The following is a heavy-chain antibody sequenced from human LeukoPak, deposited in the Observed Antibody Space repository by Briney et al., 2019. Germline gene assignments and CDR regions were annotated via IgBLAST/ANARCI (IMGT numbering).Heavy chain of an antibody. CDR2: VYYSGST. Sequence: SETLSLTCTVSGGSISSSNYYWGWIRQPPGKGLEWIGSVYYSGSTYYNPSLKSRVTKSVDTSNNQFSLKLSSVTAADTAVYYCARHGGSWFDPWGQGTLVTVSS. J-gene: IGHJ5*02. CDR1: GGSISSSNYY. V-gene: IGHV4-39*07. D-gene: IGHD2-15*01. CDR3: ARHGGSWFDP.